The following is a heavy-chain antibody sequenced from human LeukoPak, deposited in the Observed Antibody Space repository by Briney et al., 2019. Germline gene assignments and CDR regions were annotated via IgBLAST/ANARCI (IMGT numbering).Heavy chain of an antibody. CDR3: AKSGYNRFDY. CDR2: FSGSGGGT. V-gene: IGHV3-23*01. Sequence: GGSLRLSCAASGFTFSSYAMSWVRQAPGKGLEWVSAFSGSGGGTYYADSVKGRFTISRDNSKNTLYLQMNSLRAEDTAVYFCAKSGYNRFDYWGQGTLVTVSS. CDR1: GFTFSSYA. J-gene: IGHJ4*02. D-gene: IGHD5-24*01.